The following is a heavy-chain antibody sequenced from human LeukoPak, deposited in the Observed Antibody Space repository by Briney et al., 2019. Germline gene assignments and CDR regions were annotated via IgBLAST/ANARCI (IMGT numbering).Heavy chain of an antibody. Sequence: GRSLRLSCAASGFTFSSYGMHWVRQAPGKGLEWVAVIWYDGSNNYYADSVKGRFTISRDNSKNTLYLQMNSLRAEDTAVYYCARDYDILTGYPSDAFDIWGQGTMVTVSS. CDR3: ARDYDILTGYPSDAFDI. CDR2: IWYDGSNN. CDR1: GFTFSSYG. D-gene: IGHD3-9*01. J-gene: IGHJ3*02. V-gene: IGHV3-33*01.